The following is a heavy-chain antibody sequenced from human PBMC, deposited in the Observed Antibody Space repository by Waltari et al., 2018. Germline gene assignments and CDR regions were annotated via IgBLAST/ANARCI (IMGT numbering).Heavy chain of an antibody. V-gene: IGHV3-15*01. CDR3: TTDVGVGDAFDI. CDR2: IKSKTDGGTT. Sequence: EVQLVESGGGLVKPGGSLRLSCAASGFTFSNAWMSWVRQAPGKGLEWVGRIKSKTDGGTTDYAAPVKGRFTISRDDSKNTLYLQMNSLKTEDTAGYYCTTDVGVGDAFDIWGQGTMVTVSS. CDR1: GFTFSNAW. J-gene: IGHJ3*02. D-gene: IGHD3-10*01.